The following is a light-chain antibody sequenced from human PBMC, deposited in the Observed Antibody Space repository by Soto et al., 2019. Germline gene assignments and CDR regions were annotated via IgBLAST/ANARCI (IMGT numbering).Light chain of an antibody. J-gene: IGLJ1*01. Sequence: QSALTQPPSASGSPGQSVAISCSGTSSDIGNYNYVSWYQQHPGKAPKPMIYEVSQRPSGVPDRFSGSKSGNTASLTVSGLQADDEADYYCCSYAGNNKKVFGTGTKVTV. CDR2: EVS. CDR1: SSDIGNYNY. V-gene: IGLV2-8*01. CDR3: CSYAGNNKKV.